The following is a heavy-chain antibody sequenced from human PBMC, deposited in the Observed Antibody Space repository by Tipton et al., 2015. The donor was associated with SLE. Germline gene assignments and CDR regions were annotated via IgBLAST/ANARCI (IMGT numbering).Heavy chain of an antibody. J-gene: IGHJ3*02. V-gene: IGHV4-39*07. D-gene: IGHD4-11*01. Sequence: GASISNSSWHWNWIRQTPGKGLEWLGSVYHTGSAFYNPSLKSRLSISVDTSMNQFSLRLSSVTAADTAVYYCARGLSNSKSSSDTFDNWGQGTMVTVSS. CDR1: GASISNSSWH. CDR2: VYHTGSA. CDR3: ARGLSNSKSSSDTFDN.